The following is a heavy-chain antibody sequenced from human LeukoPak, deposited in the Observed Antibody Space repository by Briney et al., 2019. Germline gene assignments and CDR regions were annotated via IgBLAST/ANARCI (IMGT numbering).Heavy chain of an antibody. J-gene: IGHJ6*02. D-gene: IGHD3-10*01. CDR1: GFTVSSNY. CDR3: ARAAAGYGSYYYYYYGMDV. V-gene: IGHV3-53*01. CDR2: IYSGGST. Sequence: GGSLRLSCAASGFTVSSNYMSWVRQAPGKGLEWVSVIYSGGSTYYADSVKGRFTISRDNSKDTLYLQMNSLRAEDTAVYYCARAAAGYGSYYYYYYGMDVWGQGTTVTVSS.